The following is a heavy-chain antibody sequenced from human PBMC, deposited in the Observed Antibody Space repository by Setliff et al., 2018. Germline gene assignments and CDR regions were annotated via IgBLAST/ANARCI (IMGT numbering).Heavy chain of an antibody. CDR1: GDIFSSNG. D-gene: IGHD6-13*01. CDR2: SIPINDLA. CDR3: ARDPFAVRAATNWYDH. Sequence: ASVKVSCKASGDIFSSNGITWVRQAPGQGLEWVGGSIPINDLATYAQKFQGRVTITADKSTSTVYMELISLRSEDTAVYYCARDPFAVRAATNWYDHWGQGALVTVSS. J-gene: IGHJ5*02. V-gene: IGHV1-69*10.